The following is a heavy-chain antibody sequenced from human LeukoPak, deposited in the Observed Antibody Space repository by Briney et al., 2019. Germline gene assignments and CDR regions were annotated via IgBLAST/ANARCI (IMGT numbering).Heavy chain of an antibody. CDR2: ISWNGESI. J-gene: IGHJ4*02. D-gene: IGHD3-10*01. Sequence: GGSLRLSCAASGFTFDDDGMTWVRQAPGKGLEWVATISWNGESIGYGDSVKGRFTVSRDNSKDTMYLQMNGLRAEDTAIYYCAQDRAWAQYYYWGQGTLVTVSS. V-gene: IGHV3-20*04. CDR1: GFTFDDDG. CDR3: AQDRAWAQYYY.